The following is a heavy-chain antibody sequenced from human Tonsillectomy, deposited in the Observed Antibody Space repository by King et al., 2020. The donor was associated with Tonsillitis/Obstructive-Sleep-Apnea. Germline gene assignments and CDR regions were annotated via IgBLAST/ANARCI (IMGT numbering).Heavy chain of an antibody. D-gene: IGHD3-3*01. CDR1: GFTVSDNY. CDR2: IYSDGRT. V-gene: IGHV3-53*01. Sequence: QLVQSGGGLIQPGGSLRLSCAASGFTVSDNYMIWVRQAPGKGLEWVSVIYSDGRTYYADSVKGRFTISRDKSKNTLYFQMNSLRAEDTAVYYCARWYDFWGMDVWGKGTTVTVSS. J-gene: IGHJ6*03. CDR3: ARWYDFWGMDV.